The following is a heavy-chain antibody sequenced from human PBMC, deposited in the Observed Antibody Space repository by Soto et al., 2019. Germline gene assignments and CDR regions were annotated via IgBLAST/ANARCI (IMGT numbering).Heavy chain of an antibody. D-gene: IGHD2-8*01. CDR1: GFTFSSYG. Sequence: PWGSLRLSCAASGFTFSSYGMHWVLQAPGKGLEWVAVISYDGSNKYYADSVKGRFTISRDNSKNTLYLQMNSLRAEDTAVYYCAKVEQPTPDGDYYYGMDVWGQGTTVTVSS. CDR3: AKVEQPTPDGDYYYGMDV. J-gene: IGHJ6*02. V-gene: IGHV3-30*18. CDR2: ISYDGSNK.